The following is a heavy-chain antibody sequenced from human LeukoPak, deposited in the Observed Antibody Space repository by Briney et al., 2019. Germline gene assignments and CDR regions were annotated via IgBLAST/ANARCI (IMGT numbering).Heavy chain of an antibody. Sequence: ASVKVSCKVSGYTLTELSMHWVRQAPGKGLEWMGGFDPEDGETIYAQKFQGRVTMTEDTSTDTAYMELSGLRSEDTAVYYCATDSTVQYYYDSSGYLYWGQGTLVTVSS. V-gene: IGHV1-24*01. CDR2: FDPEDGET. CDR3: ATDSTVQYYYDSSGYLY. D-gene: IGHD3-22*01. CDR1: GYTLTELS. J-gene: IGHJ4*02.